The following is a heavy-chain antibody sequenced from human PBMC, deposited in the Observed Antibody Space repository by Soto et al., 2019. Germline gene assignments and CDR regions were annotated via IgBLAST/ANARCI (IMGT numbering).Heavy chain of an antibody. J-gene: IGHJ1*01. D-gene: IGHD3-9*01. CDR2: ITSDGDST. V-gene: IGHV3-64*04. Sequence: PGGSLRLSCSVSGFTFSKYAMHWVRKAPGKGLEYVSGITSDGDSTWHADSVKDRFTISRDNSKNTLYLQMNSLRAEDTAVYYCARDPTRYFDWLQAYWGQGTLVTVSS. CDR1: GFTFSKYA. CDR3: ARDPTRYFDWLQAY.